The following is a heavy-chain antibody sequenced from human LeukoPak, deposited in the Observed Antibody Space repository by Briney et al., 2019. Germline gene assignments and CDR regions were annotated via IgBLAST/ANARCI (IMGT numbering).Heavy chain of an antibody. V-gene: IGHV4-59*01. CDR3: ARGRVPTSGTYQYYFDY. CDR1: GGSISSYC. D-gene: IGHD3-10*01. Sequence: SETLSLTCTVSGGSISSYCWSWIRQPPGKGLEWIGYIYYSGSTNYNPSLKSRVTISVDTSKNQFSLKLSSVTAADTAVYYCARGRVPTSGTYQYYFDYWGQGTLVTVSS. J-gene: IGHJ4*02. CDR2: IYYSGST.